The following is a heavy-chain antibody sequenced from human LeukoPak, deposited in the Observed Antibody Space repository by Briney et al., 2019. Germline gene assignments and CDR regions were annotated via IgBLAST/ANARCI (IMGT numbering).Heavy chain of an antibody. CDR1: GGTFISYA. CDR3: AREAQGYCSGGSCYANYYYYYMDV. V-gene: IGHV1-69*05. Sequence: SVKVSCKASGGTFISYAIRWVRQAPGQGLEWMVGIIPIFGTANYAQKFHGSVTITTDESTSTAYMELSSLKSEDTAVYYCAREAQGYCSGGSCYANYYYYYMDVWGKGTTVTVSS. D-gene: IGHD2-15*01. CDR2: IIPIFGTA. J-gene: IGHJ6*03.